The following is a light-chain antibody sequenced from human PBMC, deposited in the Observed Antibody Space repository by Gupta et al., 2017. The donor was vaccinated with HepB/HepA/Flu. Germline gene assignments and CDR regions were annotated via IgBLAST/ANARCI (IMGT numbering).Light chain of an antibody. CDR2: NYS. J-gene: IGLJ1*01. CDR3: QSADSSGTYV. Sequence: SYDLTQPPSVSVSPGQAARLTYSGDALPKQYAYWYQLKPGQAPVLVIYNYSGRPSGIPARFSGSSSGTTVTLTISGVQAEDAADYYCQSADSSGTYVFGTGTKVTVL. CDR1: ALPKQY. V-gene: IGLV3-25*03.